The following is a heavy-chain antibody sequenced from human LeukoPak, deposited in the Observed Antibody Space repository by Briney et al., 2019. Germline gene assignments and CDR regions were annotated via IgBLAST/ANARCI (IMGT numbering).Heavy chain of an antibody. CDR3: AKDFHNSGYPKDPDY. CDR2: ISWNSGSI. V-gene: IGHV3-9*01. J-gene: IGHJ4*02. CDR1: GFTFSSYS. D-gene: IGHD6-19*01. Sequence: PGGSLRLSCAASGFTFSSYSMNWVRQTPGKGLEWVSGISWNSGSIDYADSVKGRFTISRDNAKNSLYLQMNSLRAEDTALYYCAKDFHNSGYPKDPDYWGQGTLVTVSS.